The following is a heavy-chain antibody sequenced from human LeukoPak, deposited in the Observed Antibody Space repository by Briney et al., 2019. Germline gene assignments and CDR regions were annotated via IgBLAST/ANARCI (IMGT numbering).Heavy chain of an antibody. Sequence: GASVKVSCKASGYTFTSYAMNWVRQAPGQGLEWMGWINTNTGNPTYAQGFTGRFVFSLDTSVSTAYLQISSLKAEDTAVYYCARDLPYSSSWYTGGYAFDIWGQGTMVTVSS. J-gene: IGHJ3*02. CDR3: ARDLPYSSSWYTGGYAFDI. D-gene: IGHD6-13*01. CDR2: INTNTGNP. V-gene: IGHV7-4-1*02. CDR1: GYTFTSYA.